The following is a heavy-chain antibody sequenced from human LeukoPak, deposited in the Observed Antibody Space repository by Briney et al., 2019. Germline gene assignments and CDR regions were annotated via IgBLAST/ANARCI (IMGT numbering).Heavy chain of an antibody. D-gene: IGHD6-19*01. V-gene: IGHV1-24*01. J-gene: IGHJ4*02. Sequence: ASGKVSCKVSGYTLTELSMHWVRQAPGKGLEWMGGFDPEDGETIYAQKFQGRVTMTEDTSTDTAYMELSSLRSEDTAVYYCATETMYSSGWYRFDYWGQGTLVTVSS. CDR3: ATETMYSSGWYRFDY. CDR2: FDPEDGET. CDR1: GYTLTELS.